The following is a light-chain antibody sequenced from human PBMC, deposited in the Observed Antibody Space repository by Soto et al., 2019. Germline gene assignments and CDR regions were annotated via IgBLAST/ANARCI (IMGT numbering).Light chain of an antibody. J-gene: IGLJ1*01. CDR2: DVS. Sequence: QSVLTQPASVSGSPGQSIIISCTGTSSDVAGYNYVSWYQQHPGKAPKLLINDVSNRPSGVSNRFSGSKSGNTASLTISGLQAEDEADYYCSSYRSSSPPYVFGTGTKVTVL. V-gene: IGLV2-14*01. CDR3: SSYRSSSPPYV. CDR1: SSDVAGYNY.